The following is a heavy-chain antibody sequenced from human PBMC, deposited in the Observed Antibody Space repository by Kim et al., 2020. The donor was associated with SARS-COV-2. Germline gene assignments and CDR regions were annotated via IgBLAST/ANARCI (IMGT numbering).Heavy chain of an antibody. V-gene: IGHV4-4*06. D-gene: IGHD5-12*01. Sequence: NYNQSLKSRVTMSVDTSRNEFSLNLRSVTDADTAVYFCARDTSGYTEFDYWGQGTLVTVSS. J-gene: IGHJ4*02. CDR3: ARDTSGYTEFDY.